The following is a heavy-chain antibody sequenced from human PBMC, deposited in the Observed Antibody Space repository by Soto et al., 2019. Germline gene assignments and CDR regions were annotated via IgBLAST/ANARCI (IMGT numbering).Heavy chain of an antibody. Sequence: ETLSLTCAVPVFSISSGYYWVCIRPPPGKGLEWIGSIYHSGSTYYDASLKSRVTISVDTSKNQFSLKLSSVSAADTAVYYCARDFEGSGTYYTSDFDYWGQGTLVTVSS. CDR2: IYHSGST. V-gene: IGHV4-38-2*02. CDR3: ARDFEGSGTYYTSDFDY. CDR1: VFSISSGYY. D-gene: IGHD1-26*01. J-gene: IGHJ4*02.